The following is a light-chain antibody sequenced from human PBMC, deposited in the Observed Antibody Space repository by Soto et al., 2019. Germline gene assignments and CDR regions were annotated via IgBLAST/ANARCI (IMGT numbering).Light chain of an antibody. J-gene: IGLJ2*01. Sequence: QSVLTQPPSVSAAPGQKVTISCSGSSSNIGNNYVSWYQQLPGTAPKLLTYDNNERPSGIPDRFSGSKSGTSATLGITGLQTGDEADYYCGSWDSSLSAVAFGGGTKVTVL. V-gene: IGLV1-51*01. CDR2: DNN. CDR3: GSWDSSLSAVA. CDR1: SSNIGNNY.